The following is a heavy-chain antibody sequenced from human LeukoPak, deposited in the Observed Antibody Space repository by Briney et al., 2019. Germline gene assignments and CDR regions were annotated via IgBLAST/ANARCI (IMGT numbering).Heavy chain of an antibody. CDR3: ARDSRIVGATGGSDY. V-gene: IGHV3-7*01. J-gene: IGHJ4*02. D-gene: IGHD1-26*01. CDR2: IKQDGSEK. CDR1: GFTFSIYW. Sequence: PGGSLRLSCAASGFTFSIYWMSWVRQTPGKGLEWVANIKQDGSEKNYVDSVKGRFTISRDNAKNSLYLQMNSLRVEDTAMYYCARDSRIVGATGGSDYWGQGTLVTVSS.